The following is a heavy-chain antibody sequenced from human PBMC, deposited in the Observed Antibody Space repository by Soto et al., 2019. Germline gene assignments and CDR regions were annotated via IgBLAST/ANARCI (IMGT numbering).Heavy chain of an antibody. J-gene: IGHJ4*02. CDR3: ARVRRGYSYGIDY. CDR2: INHNGST. V-gene: IGHV4-34*01. CDR1: GGSFSNYY. Sequence: PSETLSLTCAIYGGSFSNYYWNWIRQPPGKGLEWVGKINHNGSTNYSPSLKSRLTISVDTSKNQFSLKLSSVTAADTAVYYCARVRRGYSYGIDYWGQGTLVTVSS. D-gene: IGHD5-18*01.